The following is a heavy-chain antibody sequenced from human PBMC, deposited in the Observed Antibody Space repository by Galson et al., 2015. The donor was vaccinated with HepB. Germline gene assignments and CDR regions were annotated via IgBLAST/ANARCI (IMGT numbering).Heavy chain of an antibody. V-gene: IGHV4-39*01. D-gene: IGHD1-1*01. CDR2: IYYSGST. CDR1: GGSISSSCYY. CDR3: ASGTAKWVPPTGFDY. Sequence: SETLSLTCNVSGGSISSSCYYWGWIRQPPGKGMEWIGSIYYSGSTYYNPSLKSRVTISVDTSKNQFSLKLSSVTAADTAVYYCASGTAKWVPPTGFDYWGQGTLVTVSS. J-gene: IGHJ4*02.